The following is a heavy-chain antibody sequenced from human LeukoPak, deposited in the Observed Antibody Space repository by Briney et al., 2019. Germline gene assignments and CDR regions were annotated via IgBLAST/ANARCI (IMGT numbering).Heavy chain of an antibody. CDR2: IWYDGSNK. CDR3: AARPRLPPRFDH. V-gene: IGHV3-33*01. Sequence: GGSLRLSCAASGFTFSSYGMHWVRQAPGKGREWVAVIWYDGSNKYYADSVKGRITISRDNSKSTLYLQMNSLRAEDTAIYYCAARPRLPPRFDHWGQGTLVTVSS. J-gene: IGHJ4*02. CDR1: GFTFSSYG.